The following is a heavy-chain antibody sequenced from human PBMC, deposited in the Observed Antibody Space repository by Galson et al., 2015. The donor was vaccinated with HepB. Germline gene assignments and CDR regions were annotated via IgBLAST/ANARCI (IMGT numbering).Heavy chain of an antibody. V-gene: IGHV3-9*01. CDR1: GFTFDGCA. CDR2: ICCNGGNI. D-gene: IGHD3-22*01. J-gene: IGHJ4*02. CDR3: ATDRSWSSSGGFDN. Sequence: SLRLSCAASGFTFDGCAMHWVRQVPGKGLEWVAGICCNGGNIDYADSVKGRFTISRDNAKKLLYLQMNNLRPEDTALYYCATDRSWSSSGGFDNSGQGNLVTVSS.